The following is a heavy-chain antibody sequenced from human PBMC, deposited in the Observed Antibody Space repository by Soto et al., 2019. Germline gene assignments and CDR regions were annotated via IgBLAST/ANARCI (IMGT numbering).Heavy chain of an antibody. V-gene: IGHV4-34*01. Sequence: SETLSLTCXVXGGSFSGYYWSWIRQPPGKGLEWIGEINHSGSTNYNPSLKSRVTISVDTSKNQFSLKLSSVTAADTAVYYCARAAAGTYYYYYMDVWGKGTTVTVS. J-gene: IGHJ6*03. CDR3: ARAAAGTYYYYYMDV. D-gene: IGHD6-13*01. CDR1: GGSFSGYY. CDR2: INHSGST.